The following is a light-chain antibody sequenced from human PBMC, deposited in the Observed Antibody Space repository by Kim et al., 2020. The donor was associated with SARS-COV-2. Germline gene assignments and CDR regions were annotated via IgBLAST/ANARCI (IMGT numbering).Light chain of an antibody. J-gene: IGKJ2*01. CDR2: DAS. Sequence: DIQMTQSPSSLSASVGDRVTITCQASQDITNFLNWYQQKPGEAPKLLIYDASNLERGVPSRFSGSGSGTDFTFTISSLQPEDIATYYCQQSENLPLTFGQGTKLEI. CDR3: QQSENLPLT. CDR1: QDITNF. V-gene: IGKV1-33*01.